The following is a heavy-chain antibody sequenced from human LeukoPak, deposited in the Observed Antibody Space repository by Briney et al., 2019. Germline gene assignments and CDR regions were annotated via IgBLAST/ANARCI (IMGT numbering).Heavy chain of an antibody. D-gene: IGHD2-15*01. V-gene: IGHV4-34*01. CDR1: GFTFSNAW. J-gene: IGHJ4*02. CDR3: ARRSATATYFDY. Sequence: PGGSLRLSCAASGFTFSNAWMSWIRQPPGKGLEWIGEINHSGSTNYNPSLKSRVTISVDTSKNQFSLKLSSVTAADTAVYYCARRSATATYFDYWGQGTLVTVSS. CDR2: INHSGST.